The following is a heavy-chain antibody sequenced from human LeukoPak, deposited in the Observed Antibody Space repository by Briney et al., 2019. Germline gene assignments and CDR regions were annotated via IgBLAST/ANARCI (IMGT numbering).Heavy chain of an antibody. CDR2: TVVGSGNT. CDR3: AAVLGYYDSSGYYPHFDY. V-gene: IGHV1-58*02. Sequence: GASVKVSCKASGFTFTSSAMQWVRQARGQRLEWIGWTVVGSGNTNYAQKFQERVTITRDMSTSTAYMELSSLRSEDTAVYYCAAVLGYYDSSGYYPHFDYWGQGTLVTVSS. J-gene: IGHJ4*02. CDR1: GFTFTSSA. D-gene: IGHD3-22*01.